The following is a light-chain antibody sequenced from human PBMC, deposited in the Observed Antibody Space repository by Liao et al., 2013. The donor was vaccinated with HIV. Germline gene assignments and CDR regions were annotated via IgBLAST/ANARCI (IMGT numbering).Light chain of an antibody. V-gene: IGLV3-21*01. Sequence: SYELTQPPSVSVAPGKTAKITCGDDNVRSKSVHWYQQKPGQAPVLVIYYDTDRPSGIPERFSGSNSGNTATLTINRVEAGDEADYYCQVWDSSSDHYVFGTGTKVTVL. CDR2: YDT. CDR3: QVWDSSSDHYV. J-gene: IGLJ1*01. CDR1: NVRSKS.